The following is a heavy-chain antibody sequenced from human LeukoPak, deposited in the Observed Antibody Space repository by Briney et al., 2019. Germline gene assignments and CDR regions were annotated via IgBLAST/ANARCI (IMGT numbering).Heavy chain of an antibody. Sequence: GGSLRLSCAASGFTVSSNYMSWVRQAPGKGLEWVSSISSSSSYIYYADSVKGRFTISRDNAKNSLYLQMNSLRAEDTAVYYCARVSGSSWYYFDYWGQGTLVTVSS. CDR1: GFTVSSNY. V-gene: IGHV3-21*01. D-gene: IGHD6-13*01. CDR2: ISSSSSYI. J-gene: IGHJ4*02. CDR3: ARVSGSSWYYFDY.